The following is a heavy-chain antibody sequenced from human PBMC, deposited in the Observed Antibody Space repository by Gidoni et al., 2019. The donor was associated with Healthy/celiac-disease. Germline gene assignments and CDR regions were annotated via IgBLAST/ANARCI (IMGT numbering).Heavy chain of an antibody. CDR1: GFTFDAYG. J-gene: IGHJ6*02. V-gene: IGHV3-20*04. CDR3: ATLSSGWGMDV. D-gene: IGHD6-19*01. CDR2: INWNGGRT. Sequence: EVQLVESGGGVVRPGGPLRLSCAASGFTFDAYGMSWVRQAPGKGLEWVSGINWNGGRTGYADSVKGRFTISRDNAKNSLYLQMNSLRAEDTALYYCATLSSGWGMDVWGQGTTVTVSS.